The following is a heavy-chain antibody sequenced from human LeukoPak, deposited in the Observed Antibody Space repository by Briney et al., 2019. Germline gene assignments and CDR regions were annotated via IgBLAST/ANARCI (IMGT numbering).Heavy chain of an antibody. CDR1: GFTFSNAW. Sequence: PGGSLRLSCAASGFTFSNAWMSWVRQAPGKGLEWVGRIKSRTDGGTTDYAAPVKGRFTISRDDSKNTVYLQMNSLKTEDTAVYYCTTDRDSSGGNYYDYYYYYMDVWGKGTTVTVSS. CDR3: TTDRDSSGGNYYDYYYYYMDV. V-gene: IGHV3-15*01. CDR2: IKSRTDGGTT. J-gene: IGHJ6*03. D-gene: IGHD1-26*01.